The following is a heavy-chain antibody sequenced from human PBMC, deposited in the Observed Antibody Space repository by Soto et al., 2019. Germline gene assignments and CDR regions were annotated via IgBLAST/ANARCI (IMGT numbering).Heavy chain of an antibody. CDR1: GYTLTELS. V-gene: IGHV1-24*01. D-gene: IGHD2-15*01. CDR3: ATDGPATDGYCSGGSCYGY. CDR2: FDPEDGET. Sequence: ASVKVSCKVSGYTLTELSMHWVRQAPGKGLEWMGGFDPEDGETIYAQKFQGRVTMTEDTSTDTAYMELSSLRSEDTAVYYCATDGPATDGYCSGGSCYGYWGQGTLVTVSS. J-gene: IGHJ4*02.